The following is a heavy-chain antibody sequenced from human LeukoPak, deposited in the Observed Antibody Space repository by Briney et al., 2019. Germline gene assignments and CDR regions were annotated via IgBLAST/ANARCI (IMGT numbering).Heavy chain of an antibody. J-gene: IGHJ1*01. D-gene: IGHD3-22*01. CDR2: IYYSGRT. V-gene: IGHV4-39*01. Sequence: SETLSLTCSVSGDSFSRSDSYWDWVRQPPGRGREGVGSIYYSGRTYYRPSLKSRVTMSVAPSNNQFSLNLRSVTAADTAVYYCARRRYYDGSGYLEWGQGTLLSVSS. CDR1: GDSFSRSDSY. CDR3: ARRRYYDGSGYLE.